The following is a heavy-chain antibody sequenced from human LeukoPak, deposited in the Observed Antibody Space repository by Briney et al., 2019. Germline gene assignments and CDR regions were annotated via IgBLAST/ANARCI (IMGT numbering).Heavy chain of an antibody. J-gene: IGHJ4*02. CDR1: GFTFSSYA. CDR2: ISGSGGST. V-gene: IGHV3-23*01. D-gene: IGHD2-2*01. CDR3: AKADIVVVPAATLDY. Sequence: GGSLRLSCAASGFTFSSYATSWVRQAPGKGLEWVSAISGSGGSTYYADSVKGRFTISRDNSKNTLYLQMNSLRAEDTAVYYCAKADIVVVPAATLDYWGQGTLVTVSS.